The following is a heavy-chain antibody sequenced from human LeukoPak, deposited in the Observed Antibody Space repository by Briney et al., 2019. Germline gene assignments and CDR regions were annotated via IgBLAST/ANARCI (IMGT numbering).Heavy chain of an antibody. Sequence: PGWSLTLYCAASGFTFGSYAMHWVRQAPGKGLEWVAVIAHDETNRFYADSVKGRFITSRDNSMNTLYLRMNSLRPEDTAVYFCARDLLPGAPDYFDHWGQGTLVTVSS. CDR3: ARDLLPGAPDYFDH. D-gene: IGHD2-2*01. CDR1: GFTFGSYA. V-gene: IGHV3-30*04. CDR2: IAHDETNR. J-gene: IGHJ4*02.